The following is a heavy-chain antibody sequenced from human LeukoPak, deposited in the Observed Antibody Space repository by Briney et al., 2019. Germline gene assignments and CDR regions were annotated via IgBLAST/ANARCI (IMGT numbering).Heavy chain of an antibody. CDR1: GFTFSGSP. D-gene: IGHD3-10*01. CDR2: IRSKVDNYAT. CDR3: AKDRYTMVRGEVDI. J-gene: IGHJ3*02. Sequence: GGSLRLSCAASGFTFSGSPTHWVRQASGKGLEWVGRIRSKVDNYATGYGASVKGRFTISRDDSRNTAYLQMNSLKAEDTAVYYCAKDRYTMVRGEVDIWGQGTMVTVSS. V-gene: IGHV3-73*01.